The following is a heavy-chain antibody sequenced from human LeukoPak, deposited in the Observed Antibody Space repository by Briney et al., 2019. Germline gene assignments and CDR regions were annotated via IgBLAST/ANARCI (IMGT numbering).Heavy chain of an antibody. V-gene: IGHV1-2*02. CDR1: GYTFTGYY. CDR2: VNPNTGGT. Sequence: ASVKISCKASGYTFTGYYINWVRQAPGQAPEWVGWVNPNTGGTRYAQKFQGRVTMTRDTSITTAFMELRGLTFDDTAVFYCVREAGPLVWGQGTLVTVSS. CDR3: VREAGPLV. J-gene: IGHJ4*02.